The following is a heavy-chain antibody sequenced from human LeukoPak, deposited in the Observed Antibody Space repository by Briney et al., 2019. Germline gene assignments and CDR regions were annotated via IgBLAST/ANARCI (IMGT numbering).Heavy chain of an antibody. CDR1: GGSFSGYY. Sequence: SETLSLTCAVCGGSFSGYYWSWIRQPPGKGLEWIGEINHSGSTNYNPSLKSRVTISVDTSKNQFSLKLSSVTAADTAVYYCARHDSVVVTYYFDYWGQGTLVTVSS. D-gene: IGHD2-21*02. CDR2: INHSGST. V-gene: IGHV4-34*01. J-gene: IGHJ4*02. CDR3: ARHDSVVVTYYFDY.